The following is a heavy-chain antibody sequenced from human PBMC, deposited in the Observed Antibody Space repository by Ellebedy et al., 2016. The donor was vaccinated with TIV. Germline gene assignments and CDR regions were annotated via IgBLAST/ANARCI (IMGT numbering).Heavy chain of an antibody. D-gene: IGHD6-13*01. CDR2: ISGSGDNT. V-gene: IGHV3-23*01. J-gene: IGHJ2*01. Sequence: GGSLRLSXAASGFTFSSYAMSWVRQAPGKGLEWVTTISGSGDNTNYAESVKGRFTISRDNSKNTLYLQMNSLRTEDTAVYYCAKGCRPGGIWYFDLWGRGTLVTVSS. CDR3: AKGCRPGGIWYFDL. CDR1: GFTFSSYA.